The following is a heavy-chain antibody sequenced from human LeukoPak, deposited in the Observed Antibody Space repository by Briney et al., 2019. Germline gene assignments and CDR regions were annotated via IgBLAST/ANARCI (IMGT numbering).Heavy chain of an antibody. Sequence: GGSLRLSCAASGFTLSSHSMNWLRQAPGQGLEWVSSISSSSSYIYYADSVKGRFTISRDNAKNSLYLQMNSLRAEDTAVYYCARDVIAVAGEFDYWGQGTLVTVSS. CDR3: ARDVIAVAGEFDY. CDR2: ISSSSSYI. J-gene: IGHJ4*02. V-gene: IGHV3-21*01. CDR1: GFTLSSHS. D-gene: IGHD6-19*01.